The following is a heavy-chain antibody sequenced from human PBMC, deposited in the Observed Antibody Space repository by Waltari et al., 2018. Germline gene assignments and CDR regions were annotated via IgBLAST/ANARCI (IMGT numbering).Heavy chain of an antibody. V-gene: IGHV3-74*01. CDR3: ARGADL. CDR1: GFTLIGTW. CDR2: NSGDGRTI. D-gene: IGHD3-3*01. Sequence: EVQLVESGGGLVQPGGSLRLSCAASGFTLIGTWLHWDRQGRGKWLVGVSRNSGDGRTINYGDSVKGRFTISRDNAKNTLYLQMNSLRAEDTAVYYCARGADLRGQGILVTVSS. J-gene: IGHJ4*02.